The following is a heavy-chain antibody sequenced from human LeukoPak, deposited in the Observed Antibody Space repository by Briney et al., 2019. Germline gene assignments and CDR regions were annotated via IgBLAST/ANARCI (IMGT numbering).Heavy chain of an antibody. D-gene: IGHD5-12*01. Sequence: TRGSLRLSCAASGFTFSSYWMSWVRQAPGKGLEWVANIKQDGSEKYYVDSVKGRFTISRDNAKNSLYLQMNSLRAEDTAVYYCARDSGYEFRGYYYYYGMDVWGQGTTVTVSS. CDR1: GFTFSSYW. CDR3: ARDSGYEFRGYYYYYGMDV. CDR2: IKQDGSEK. J-gene: IGHJ6*02. V-gene: IGHV3-7*01.